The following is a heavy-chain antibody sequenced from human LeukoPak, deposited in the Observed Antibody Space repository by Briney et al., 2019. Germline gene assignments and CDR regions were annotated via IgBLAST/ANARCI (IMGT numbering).Heavy chain of an antibody. D-gene: IGHD4-17*01. J-gene: IGHJ4*02. CDR2: MNPNSGNT. Sequence: ASVKVSCKASGYTFTSYDINWVRQATGQGLEWMGWMNPNSGNTGYAQKFQGRVTMTRNTSISTAYMELSSLRSEDTAVYYCARVSHDYGDYYFDYWGQGTLVTVSS. CDR1: GYTFTSYD. CDR3: ARVSHDYGDYYFDY. V-gene: IGHV1-8*01.